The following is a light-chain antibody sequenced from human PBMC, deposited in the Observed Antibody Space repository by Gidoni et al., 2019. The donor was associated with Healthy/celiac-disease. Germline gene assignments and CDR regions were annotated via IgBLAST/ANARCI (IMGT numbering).Light chain of an antibody. Sequence: QSALTQPASVSGSPGQSITISCTGTSSDVGSYNLVSWYQQHPGKAPKLMIHEVSKRPSGVSNRFSGSKSGNTASLTISGLQAEDEADYYCCSYAGSSTFVFGTGTKVXVX. J-gene: IGLJ1*01. V-gene: IGLV2-23*02. CDR2: EVS. CDR1: SSDVGSYNL. CDR3: CSYAGSSTFV.